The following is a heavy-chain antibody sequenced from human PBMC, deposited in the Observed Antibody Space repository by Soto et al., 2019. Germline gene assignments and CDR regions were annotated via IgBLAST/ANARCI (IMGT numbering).Heavy chain of an antibody. D-gene: IGHD3-22*01. Sequence: SETLSLTCTVSGGSISSGDYYWSWIRQPAGKGLEWIGYIYYSGSTYYNPSLKSRVTISVDTSKNQFSLKLSSVTAADTAVYYCARVGDSSGYYRSIANWGQGTLVTVSS. CDR1: GGSISSGDYY. CDR2: IYYSGST. J-gene: IGHJ4*02. V-gene: IGHV4-30-4*01. CDR3: ARVGDSSGYYRSIAN.